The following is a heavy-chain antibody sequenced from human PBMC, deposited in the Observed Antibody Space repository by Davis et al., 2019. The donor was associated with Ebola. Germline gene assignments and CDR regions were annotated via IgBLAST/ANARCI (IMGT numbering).Heavy chain of an antibody. V-gene: IGHV5-51*01. CDR2: IYPGASDI. J-gene: IGHJ6*02. CDR3: ARHSGGLDF. Sequence: GESLKISCQGFGYPFTKYYISWVRQMPGKGLASLGIIYPGASDIRYGPSFQGQVTFSADTSINTAYLQWSSLKASDTAMYYCARHSGGLDFWGQGTTVTVSS. CDR1: GYPFTKYY.